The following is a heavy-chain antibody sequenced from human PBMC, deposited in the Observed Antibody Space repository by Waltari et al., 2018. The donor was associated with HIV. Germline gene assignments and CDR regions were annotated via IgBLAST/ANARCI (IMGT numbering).Heavy chain of an antibody. D-gene: IGHD7-27*01. CDR3: ARDTETGHFDY. CDR1: GFTVSSNF. V-gene: IGHV3-66*01. CDR2: IYGGGST. J-gene: IGHJ4*02. Sequence: EVQLVESGGGLVQPGGSLRLSCAASGFTVSSNFMTWIRQAPGKGLEWFSVIYGGGSTSYADSVKDRFTISRDNSKNTVYLQMDSLRAEDTAVYYCARDTETGHFDYWGQGTLVTISS.